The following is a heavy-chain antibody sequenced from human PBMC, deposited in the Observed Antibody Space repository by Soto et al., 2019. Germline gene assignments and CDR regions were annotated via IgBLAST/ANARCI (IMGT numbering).Heavy chain of an antibody. V-gene: IGHV3-72*01. CDR3: ARAGVAGYRYFDY. J-gene: IGHJ4*02. Sequence: GGSLRLSCAASGFTFSDHYMDWVRQAPGKGLEWVGRIRNMANSYSTEYAASVKGRFTISRDESKDSLYLQMNSLKTEDTAVYYCARAGVAGYRYFDYWGQGTLVTVSS. CDR1: GFTFSDHY. CDR2: IRNMANSYST. D-gene: IGHD6-19*01.